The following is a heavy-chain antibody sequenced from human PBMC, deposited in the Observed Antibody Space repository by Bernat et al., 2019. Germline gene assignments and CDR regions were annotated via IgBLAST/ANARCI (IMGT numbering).Heavy chain of an antibody. CDR1: GYTFTAYC. Sequence: QVQLVQSGAEVKTPGASVKVSCKASGYTFTAYCIHWVRQAPGQGLEWMGWINPNTGGTNFAQNFQGRVTMTRDTSISTTYMELSSLRSDDTALYYCARGPHSCYAWGSRFDPWGQGTLVTVSS. CDR3: ARGPHSCYAWGSRFDP. V-gene: IGHV1-2*02. J-gene: IGHJ5*02. CDR2: INPNTGGT. D-gene: IGHD3-10*01.